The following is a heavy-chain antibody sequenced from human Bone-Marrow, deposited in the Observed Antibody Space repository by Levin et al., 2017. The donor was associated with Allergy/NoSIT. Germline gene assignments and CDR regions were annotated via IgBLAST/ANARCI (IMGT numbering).Heavy chain of an antibody. J-gene: IGHJ6*02. V-gene: IGHV4-61*01. CDR1: GGSVSSGSYY. CDR2: IYYSGST. CDR3: ARDRRRVAVAGSYYYYGMDV. Sequence: SQTLSLTCTVSGGSVSSGSYYWRWIRQPPGKGLEWIGYIYYSGSTNYNPSLKSRVTISVDTSKNQFSLKLSSVTAADTAVYYCARDRRRVAVAGSYYYYGMDVWGQGTTVTVSS. D-gene: IGHD6-19*01.